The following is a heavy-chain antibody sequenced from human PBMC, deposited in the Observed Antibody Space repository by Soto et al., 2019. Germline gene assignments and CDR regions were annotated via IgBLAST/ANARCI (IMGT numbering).Heavy chain of an antibody. J-gene: IGHJ5*02. CDR1: GGSFSGYY. D-gene: IGHD4-17*01. CDR3: ARARGGDSGDYASLFDR. V-gene: IGHV4-34*01. Sequence: PSETLSLTCAVYGGSFSGYYWSWIRQPPGKGLEWIGEINHSGSTNYNPSLKSRVTISVDTSKNQFSLKVTSMTAADTAVYFCARARGGDSGDYASLFDRWGQGNLVTVSS. CDR2: INHSGST.